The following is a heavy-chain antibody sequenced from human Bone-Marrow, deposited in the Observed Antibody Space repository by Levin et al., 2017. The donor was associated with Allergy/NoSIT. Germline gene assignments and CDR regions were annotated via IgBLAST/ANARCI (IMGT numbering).Heavy chain of an antibody. CDR3: AREKSFYYEPSDEY. CDR2: ISCTSNDI. D-gene: IGHD3-22*01. V-gene: IGHV3-21*05. CDR1: GFTFSSYN. J-gene: IGHJ4*02. Sequence: GGSLRLSCTASGFTFSSYNFHWVRQAPGKTLEWIAYISCTSNDIYYADSVKGRFTISRDNAKKSLYLQMTRLTDDDSAIYYCAREKSFYYEPSDEYWGQGTLVTVSS.